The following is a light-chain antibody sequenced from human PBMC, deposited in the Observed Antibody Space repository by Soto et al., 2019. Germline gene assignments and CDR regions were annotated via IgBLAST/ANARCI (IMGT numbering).Light chain of an antibody. J-gene: IGLJ3*02. CDR3: TSYVGNDIWV. V-gene: IGLV2-8*01. CDR1: SRKVGPNNY. CDR2: EVT. Sequence: QSALTQPPSPSGFPGQPVTIPCIGTSRKVGPNNYVSWYQHYPGKAPKLMIYEVTKRPSGVPDRFSGSKSGNTASLTVSGLQAEDEADYYCTSYVGNDIWVFGGGTKLTVL.